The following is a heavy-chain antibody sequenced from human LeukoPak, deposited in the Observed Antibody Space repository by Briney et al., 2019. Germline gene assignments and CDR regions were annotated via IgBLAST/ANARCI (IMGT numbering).Heavy chain of an antibody. CDR1: GYSFTSYW. D-gene: IGHD3-9*01. J-gene: IGHJ4*02. CDR3: ASHYQTTGYFAFDN. Sequence: GESLKISCKGSGYSFTSYWISWVRQMPGKGLEWMGIIWPGHSNVVYSPSLRGQVSVSADTSLSTAFLQWSSLTASDTAMYYCASHYQTTGYFAFDNWGQGTLVTVSS. CDR2: IWPGHSNV. V-gene: IGHV5-51*01.